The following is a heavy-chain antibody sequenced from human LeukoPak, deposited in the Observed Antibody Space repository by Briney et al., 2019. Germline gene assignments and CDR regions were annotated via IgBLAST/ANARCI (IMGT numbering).Heavy chain of an antibody. CDR1: GFTFSSYS. V-gene: IGHV3-21*01. CDR2: ISSSSGYI. J-gene: IGHJ4*02. CDR3: ARRPDYGDYSAGVDY. D-gene: IGHD4-17*01. Sequence: GGSLRLSCAASGFTFSSYSMNWVRQAPGKGLEWVSSISSSSGYIYYADSVKGRFTISRDNAKNSLYLQMNSLRAEDTAVYYCARRPDYGDYSAGVDYWGQGTLVTVSS.